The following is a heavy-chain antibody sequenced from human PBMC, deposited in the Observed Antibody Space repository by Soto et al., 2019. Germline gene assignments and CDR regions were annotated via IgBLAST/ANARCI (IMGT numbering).Heavy chain of an antibody. V-gene: IGHV3-30-3*01. CDR3: VRGYSGGWLYYFGP. J-gene: IGHJ4*02. CDR2: ISYDGSNK. Sequence: QVQLVESGGGVVQPGKSLRLSCAASGFTFRSYAMHWVRQAPGKGLEWVAVISYDGSNKYYANSVKGRITISRDNSKNTMYVQMNSLREEDTAVYHCVRGYSGGWLYYFGPWGQGTLVTVSS. CDR1: GFTFRSYA. D-gene: IGHD6-19*01.